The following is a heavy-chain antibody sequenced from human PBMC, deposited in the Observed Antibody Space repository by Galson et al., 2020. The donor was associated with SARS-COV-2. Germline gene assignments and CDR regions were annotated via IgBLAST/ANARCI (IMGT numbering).Heavy chain of an antibody. J-gene: IGHJ3*02. CDR1: GYTFTDYG. D-gene: IGHD3-22*01. CDR2: ISPYSGNT. CDR3: VRDYYESRGYWHDVFDI. Sequence: ASVKVSCKASGYTFTDYGVSWVRQAPGQGLEWMGWISPYSGNTNYAQKFWGSVTMTTDTSTSTVYMELRSLRSDDTSAYYCVRDYYESRGYWHDVFDIWGQGTLVTVSS. V-gene: IGHV1-18*01.